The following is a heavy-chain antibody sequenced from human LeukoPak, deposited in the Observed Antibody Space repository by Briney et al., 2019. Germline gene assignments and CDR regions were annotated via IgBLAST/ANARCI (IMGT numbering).Heavy chain of an antibody. D-gene: IGHD2-15*01. CDR2: IKSKTDGGTT. CDR3: TTGSVVDVLGFITDGDDYFDY. J-gene: IGHJ4*02. CDR1: GFTVSSNY. Sequence: GGSLRLSCAASGFTVSSNYMSWVRQAPGKGLEWVGRIKSKTDGGTTDYAAPVKGRFTISRDDSKNTLYLQMNSLKTEDTAVYYCTTGSVVDVLGFITDGDDYFDYWGQGTLVTVSS. V-gene: IGHV3-15*01.